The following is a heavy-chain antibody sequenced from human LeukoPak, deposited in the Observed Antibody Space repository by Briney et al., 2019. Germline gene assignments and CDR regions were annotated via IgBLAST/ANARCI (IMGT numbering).Heavy chain of an antibody. D-gene: IGHD3-9*01. CDR3: ARHYDILTGYYPFDY. J-gene: IGHJ4*02. Sequence: SETLSLTCSVSGYSISSGYYWGWIRQPPGKGLEWIGSIDHSGSTYYNPSLKSRVTISVVTSKNQFSLKLRSVTAADTAVYYCARHYDILTGYYPFDYWGQGTLVTVSS. V-gene: IGHV4-38-2*02. CDR1: GYSISSGYY. CDR2: IDHSGST.